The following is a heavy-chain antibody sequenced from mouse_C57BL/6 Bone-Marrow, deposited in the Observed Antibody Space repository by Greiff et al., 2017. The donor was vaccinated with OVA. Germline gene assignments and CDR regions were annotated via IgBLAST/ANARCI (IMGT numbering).Heavy chain of an antibody. D-gene: IGHD2-5*01. CDR3: ARRDSNYESFDY. CDR1: GYTFTSYW. Sequence: QVQLKQSGAELAKPGASVKLSCKASGYTFTSYWMHWVQQRPGQGLEWIGYINPSSGYTKYNQKFKDKATLTADKSSSTAYMQLSSLTYEDSAVYYCARRDSNYESFDYWGQGTLVTVSA. CDR2: INPSSGYT. V-gene: IGHV1-7*01. J-gene: IGHJ3*01.